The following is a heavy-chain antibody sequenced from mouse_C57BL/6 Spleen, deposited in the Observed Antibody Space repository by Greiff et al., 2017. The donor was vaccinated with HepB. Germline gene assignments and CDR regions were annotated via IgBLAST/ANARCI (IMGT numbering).Heavy chain of an antibody. D-gene: IGHD2-3*01. CDR2: INPGSGGT. Sequence: VQLQQSGAELVRPGTSVKVSCKASGYAFTNYLIEWVKQRPGQGLEWIGVINPGSGGTNYNEKFKGKATLTADKSSSTAYMQLSSLTSEDSAVYFCARGAKNGYYPYAMDYWGQGTSVTVSS. V-gene: IGHV1-54*01. CDR1: GYAFTNYL. CDR3: ARGAKNGYYPYAMDY. J-gene: IGHJ4*01.